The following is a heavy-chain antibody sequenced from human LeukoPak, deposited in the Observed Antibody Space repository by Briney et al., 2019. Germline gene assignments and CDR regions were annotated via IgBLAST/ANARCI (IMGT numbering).Heavy chain of an antibody. V-gene: IGHV3-23*01. J-gene: IGHJ4*02. CDR3: AKWGCSGGSCYPFDY. Sequence: GGSLRLSCAASGFTFNSHAMAWVRQAPGKGLEWVSAISGSGGRTYDADSVKGRFTISRDNSKNTLYLQMNSLRAEDTAVYYCAKWGCSGGSCYPFDYWGQGTLVTVSS. CDR2: ISGSGGRT. CDR1: GFTFNSHA. D-gene: IGHD2-15*01.